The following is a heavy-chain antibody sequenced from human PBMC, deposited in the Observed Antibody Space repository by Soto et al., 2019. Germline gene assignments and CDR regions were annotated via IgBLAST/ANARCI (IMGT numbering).Heavy chain of an antibody. Sequence: GGSLRLSCSASGFTFSSYAMHWVRQAPGKGLEYVSAISSNGGSTYYADSVKGRFTISRDNSKNTLYLQMSSLRAGDTAVYYCVKGSSRNGGILDAFDIWGQGTMVTVSS. V-gene: IGHV3-64D*06. J-gene: IGHJ3*02. CDR2: ISSNGGST. CDR1: GFTFSSYA. CDR3: VKGSSRNGGILDAFDI. D-gene: IGHD3-16*01.